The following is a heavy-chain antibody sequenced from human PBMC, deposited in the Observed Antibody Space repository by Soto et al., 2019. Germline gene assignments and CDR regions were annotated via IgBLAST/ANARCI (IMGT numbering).Heavy chain of an antibody. CDR3: ARLAEPYGDYLNAPYYFDY. V-gene: IGHV4-39*01. J-gene: IGHJ4*02. CDR1: GGSISSSSYY. CDR2: IYYSGST. D-gene: IGHD4-17*01. Sequence: QLQLQESGPGLVKPSETLSLTCTVSGGSISSSSYYWGWIRQPPGKGLEWIGSIYYSGSTYYNPSLKSRVPISVDQAKNPFSLKLGSVTAANTAVYYCARLAEPYGDYLNAPYYFDYWGQGTLVTVSS.